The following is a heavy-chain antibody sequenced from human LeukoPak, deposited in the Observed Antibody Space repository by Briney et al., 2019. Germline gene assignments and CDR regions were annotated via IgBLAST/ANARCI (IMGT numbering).Heavy chain of an antibody. D-gene: IGHD5-24*01. CDR1: GGSFSGYY. CDR3: ARFDGYNTYWFDP. Sequence: SETLFLTCAVYGGSFSGYYCSWIRQPPGKGLEWIGEINHSGSTNYNPSLKSRVTISVDTSKNQFSLKLSSVTAADTAVYYCARFDGYNTYWFDPWGQGTLVTVSS. V-gene: IGHV4-34*01. J-gene: IGHJ5*02. CDR2: INHSGST.